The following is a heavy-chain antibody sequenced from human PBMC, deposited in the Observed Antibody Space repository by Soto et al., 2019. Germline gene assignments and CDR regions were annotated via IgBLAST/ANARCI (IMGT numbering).Heavy chain of an antibody. Sequence: KASETLSLTCAVSGGSISSGGYSWSWIRQPPGKGLEWIGYIYHSGSTYYNPSLKSRVTISVDTSKNQFSLKLSSVTAADTAVYYCARRLAVEYYYYYYGMDVWGQGTTVTVSS. CDR3: ARRLAVEYYYYYYGMDV. V-gene: IGHV4-30-2*03. J-gene: IGHJ6*02. CDR2: IYHSGST. CDR1: GGSISSGGYS.